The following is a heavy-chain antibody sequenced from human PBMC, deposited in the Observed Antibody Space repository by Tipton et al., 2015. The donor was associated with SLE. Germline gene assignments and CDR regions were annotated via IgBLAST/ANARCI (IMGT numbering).Heavy chain of an antibody. D-gene: IGHD4-17*01. CDR1: GFTFDDYA. CDR3: AKDIGDYGDFSYSLDF. Sequence: RSLRLSCAASGFTFDDYAMHWVRQTPGKGLEWVSGISWNSGSIGYADSVKGRFSLSRDNAKNTLYLQMNSLATEDTAMYYCAKDIGDYGDFSYSLDFWGQGTLVTVSS. J-gene: IGHJ4*02. CDR2: ISWNSGSI. V-gene: IGHV3-9*01.